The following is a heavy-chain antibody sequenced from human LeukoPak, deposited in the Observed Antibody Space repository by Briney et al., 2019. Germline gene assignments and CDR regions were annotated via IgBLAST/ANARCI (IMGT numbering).Heavy chain of an antibody. D-gene: IGHD3-9*01. V-gene: IGHV3-21*01. CDR3: ARASSKQLAGYLPDGFDI. Sequence: GGSLRLSCAVSGFTFSSYTINWVRQAPGKGLEWVSSISSSSSYIYYADSVKGRFTISRDNAKNSLSLQMNSLRADDAAVYYCARASSKQLAGYLPDGFDIWGQGTMVTVSS. CDR1: GFTFSSYT. CDR2: ISSSSSYI. J-gene: IGHJ3*02.